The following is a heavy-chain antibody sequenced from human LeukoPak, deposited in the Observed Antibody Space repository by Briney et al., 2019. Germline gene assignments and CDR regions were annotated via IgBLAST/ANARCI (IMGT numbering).Heavy chain of an antibody. CDR1: GYTFNTFG. D-gene: IGHD4-17*01. CDR3: ARSGDGNWFES. Sequence: ASVKVSCKASGYTFNTFGIGWVRQAPGQGLEWMGWISAYNGDTDYAQKFQGRVSMATDTSTTTAYMELRGLRSDDTAVYYCARSGDGNWFESWGQGTLVTVSS. CDR2: ISAYNGDT. J-gene: IGHJ5*01. V-gene: IGHV1-18*01.